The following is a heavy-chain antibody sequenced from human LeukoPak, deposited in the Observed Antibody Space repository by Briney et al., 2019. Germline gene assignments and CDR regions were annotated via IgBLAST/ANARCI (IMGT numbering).Heavy chain of an antibody. V-gene: IGHV3-48*01. Sequence: GGSLRLSCAASGFTFSSYSTNWVRQAPGKGLGWVSYISSSSSTIYYAGSVKGRFTISRDNAKNSLYLQMNSLRAEDTAVYYCARAGYSYGYWFDPWGQGTLVTVSS. CDR1: GFTFSSYS. D-gene: IGHD5-18*01. CDR2: ISSSSSTI. CDR3: ARAGYSYGYWFDP. J-gene: IGHJ5*02.